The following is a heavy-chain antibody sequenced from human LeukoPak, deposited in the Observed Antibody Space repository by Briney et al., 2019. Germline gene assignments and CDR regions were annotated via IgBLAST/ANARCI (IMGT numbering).Heavy chain of an antibody. D-gene: IGHD2-15*01. CDR3: ARRSGGSWGFDP. V-gene: IGHV4-59*01. Sequence: SETLSLTCTVSGGSISSYYWSWIRQPPVKGLEWIGYIYYSGSTNYNPSLKSRVTISVDTSKNQFSLKLSSVTAADTAVYYCARRSGGSWGFDPWGQGTLVTVSS. J-gene: IGHJ5*02. CDR2: IYYSGST. CDR1: GGSISSYY.